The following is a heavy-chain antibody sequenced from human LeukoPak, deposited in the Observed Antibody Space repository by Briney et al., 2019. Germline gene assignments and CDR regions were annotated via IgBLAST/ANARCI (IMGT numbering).Heavy chain of an antibody. Sequence: GGSLRLSCAASGFTFSSYAMSWVRQAPGKGLEWVSAISGSGGSTYYADSVKGRFTISRDNAKNTLYLQMNSLRAEDTAVYYCARSGSSGYYEGYFDYWGQGTLVTVSS. J-gene: IGHJ4*02. D-gene: IGHD3-22*01. V-gene: IGHV3-23*01. CDR2: ISGSGGST. CDR1: GFTFSSYA. CDR3: ARSGSSGYYEGYFDY.